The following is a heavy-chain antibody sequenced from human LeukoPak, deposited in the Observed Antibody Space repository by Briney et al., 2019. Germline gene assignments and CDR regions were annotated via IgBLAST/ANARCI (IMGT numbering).Heavy chain of an antibody. CDR1: GFTFSNHG. V-gene: IGHV3-21*01. CDR3: ARAGYDYYYYMDV. J-gene: IGHJ6*03. Sequence: GGTLRLSCAASGFTFSNHGMNWVRQAPGKGLEWVSSISSSSSYIYYADSVKGRFTISRDNAKNPLYLQMSSLRAEDTAVYYCARAGYDYYYYMDVWGKGTTVTVSS. CDR2: ISSSSSYI.